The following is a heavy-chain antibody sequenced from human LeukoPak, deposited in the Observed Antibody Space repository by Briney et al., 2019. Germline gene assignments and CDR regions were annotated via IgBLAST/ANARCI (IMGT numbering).Heavy chain of an antibody. CDR1: GFTFSSYA. D-gene: IGHD3-22*01. Sequence: GGSLRLSCAASGFTFSSYAMSWVRQAPGKGLEWVSGISGSGGSTYYADSVKGRFTISRDNSKNTLYLQMTSLRAEDAAVYYCAKDQVWIVVGSFDYWGQGTLVTVSS. V-gene: IGHV3-23*01. CDR2: ISGSGGST. J-gene: IGHJ4*02. CDR3: AKDQVWIVVGSFDY.